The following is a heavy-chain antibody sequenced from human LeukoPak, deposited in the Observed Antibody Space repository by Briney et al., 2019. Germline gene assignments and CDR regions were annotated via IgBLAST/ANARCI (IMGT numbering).Heavy chain of an antibody. CDR1: GYTFTGYY. CDR3: AEGYSYGFDAFDI. V-gene: IGHV1-2*02. CDR2: INPNSGGT. Sequence: ASVKVSCKASGYTFTGYYMHWVRQAPGQGLEWMGWINPNSGGTDYAQKFQGRVTMTRDTSISTAYMELSRLRSDDTAVYYCAEGYSYGFDAFDIWGQGTMVTVSS. J-gene: IGHJ3*02. D-gene: IGHD5-18*01.